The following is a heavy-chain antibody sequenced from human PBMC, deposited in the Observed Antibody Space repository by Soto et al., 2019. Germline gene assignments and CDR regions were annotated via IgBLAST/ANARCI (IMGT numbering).Heavy chain of an antibody. V-gene: IGHV3-11*01. D-gene: IGHD3-3*01. CDR3: ARVGDTITIFGVVIPNWFDP. CDR2: ISSTGSRV. Sequence: GGSLRLSCAASGFTFSDYYMSWIRQAPGKGLEWVSHISSTGSRVYYADSVKGRFTISRDNARNSLNLQMNSLRAEDTAVYYCARVGDTITIFGVVIPNWFDPRGQGTLVTVSS. CDR1: GFTFSDYY. J-gene: IGHJ5*02.